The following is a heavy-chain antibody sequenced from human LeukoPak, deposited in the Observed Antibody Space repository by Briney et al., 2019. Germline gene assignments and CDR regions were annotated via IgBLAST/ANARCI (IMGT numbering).Heavy chain of an antibody. CDR1: GYTFTGYC. D-gene: IGHD5-12*01. J-gene: IGHJ4*02. CDR2: INPNSGGT. V-gene: IGHV1-2*02. Sequence: ASVKVSCKASGYTFTGYCMHWVRQAPGQGLEWMGWINPNSGGTNYAQKFQGRVTMTRDTSISTAYIELSRLRSDDTAVYYCASDRLRGYSGYDFDYWGQGTLVTVSS. CDR3: ASDRLRGYSGYDFDY.